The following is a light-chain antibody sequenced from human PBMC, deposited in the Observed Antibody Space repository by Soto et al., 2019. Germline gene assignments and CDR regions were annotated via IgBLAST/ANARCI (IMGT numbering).Light chain of an antibody. J-gene: IGKJ1*01. Sequence: DIQMTQSPSSVSASVGDRVTITCRACQGISSWLAWYQQKPGKAPKLLIYKASTLESGVPSRFSGTGSETEFTLTISSLQPDDSATYYCQPYSSYSRTFGQGTKVEIK. CDR3: QPYSSYSRT. V-gene: IGKV1-5*03. CDR2: KAS. CDR1: QGISSW.